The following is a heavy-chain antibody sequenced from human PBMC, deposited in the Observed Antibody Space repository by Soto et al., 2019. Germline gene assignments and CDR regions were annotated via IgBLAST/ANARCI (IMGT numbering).Heavy chain of an antibody. CDR3: ARRATVTKMPGWFDP. V-gene: IGHV1-69*12. CDR1: GGTFSSYA. J-gene: IGHJ5*02. D-gene: IGHD4-17*01. CDR2: IIPIFGTA. Sequence: QVQLVQSGAEVKKPGSSVKVSCKASGGTFSSYAISWVRQAPGQGLEWMGGIIPIFGTANYAQKFQGRATIAADEATSTAYMELISLRSEDTAVYYCARRATVTKMPGWFDPWCQGTLVTVSS.